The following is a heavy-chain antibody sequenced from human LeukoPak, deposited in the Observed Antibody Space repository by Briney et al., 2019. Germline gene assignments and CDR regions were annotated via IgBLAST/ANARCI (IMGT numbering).Heavy chain of an antibody. Sequence: GGSLRLSCAAAGFTFSDYWMTWVRQFPGQGLEWVANIKQDGSESYYVDSVKGRFTISRDNAKQSLYLDMDSLRVEDTAVYYCARVGAWDLHRLFDYWGQGALVTVSS. CDR1: GFTFSDYW. D-gene: IGHD1-26*01. CDR3: ARVGAWDLHRLFDY. CDR2: IKQDGSES. J-gene: IGHJ4*02. V-gene: IGHV3-7*01.